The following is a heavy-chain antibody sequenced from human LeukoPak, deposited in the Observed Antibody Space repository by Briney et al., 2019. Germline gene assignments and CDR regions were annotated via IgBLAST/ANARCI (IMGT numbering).Heavy chain of an antibody. CDR1: GFTFSSYA. D-gene: IGHD6-6*01. V-gene: IGHV3-30*02. CDR2: IRYAGINK. CDR3: ARGLIAARSYYFDY. Sequence: GGSLRLSCAASGFTFSSYAMHWVRQAPGKGLEWVAFIRYAGINKYYADSVKGRFTISRDNSKNTLYLQMNSLRAEDTAVYYCARGLIAARSYYFDYWGQGTLVTVSS. J-gene: IGHJ4*02.